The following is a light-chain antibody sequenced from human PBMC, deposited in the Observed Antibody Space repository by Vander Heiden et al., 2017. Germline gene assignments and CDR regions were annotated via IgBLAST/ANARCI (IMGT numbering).Light chain of an antibody. CDR1: QSVSSNY. CDR2: GAS. V-gene: IGKV3-20*01. J-gene: IGKJ2*01. CDR3: RQYSSSPYT. Sequence: EIVLTQSPGTLSLSPGERATLSCSASQSVSSNYLAWYQQKPGQAPRLLIFGASSRATGIPDRFSGSGSGTDFTLSISRLEPEDFAVYYCRQYSSSPYTFGQGTKLDIK.